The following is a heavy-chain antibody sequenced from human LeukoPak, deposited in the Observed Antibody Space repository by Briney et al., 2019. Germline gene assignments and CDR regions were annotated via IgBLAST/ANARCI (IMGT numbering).Heavy chain of an antibody. Sequence: PSETLSLTCAVSGGSISSGGYSWSWIRQPPGKGLEWIGYIYYSGSTNYNPSLKSRVTISVDTSKNQFSLKLSSVTAADTAVYYCARDFGVDLDYWGQGTLVTVSS. CDR2: IYYSGST. CDR1: GGSISSGGYS. CDR3: ARDFGVDLDY. J-gene: IGHJ4*02. D-gene: IGHD3-3*01. V-gene: IGHV4-61*08.